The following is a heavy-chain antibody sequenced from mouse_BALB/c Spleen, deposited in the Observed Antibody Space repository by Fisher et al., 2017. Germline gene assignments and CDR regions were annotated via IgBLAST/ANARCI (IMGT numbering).Heavy chain of an antibody. J-gene: IGHJ4*01. Sequence: RKFKGKAILTVDKSSSTAYMQLSSLASEDSAVNYCARHHYYAMDYWGQGTSVTVSS. CDR3: ARHHYYAMDY. V-gene: IGHV1-69*02.